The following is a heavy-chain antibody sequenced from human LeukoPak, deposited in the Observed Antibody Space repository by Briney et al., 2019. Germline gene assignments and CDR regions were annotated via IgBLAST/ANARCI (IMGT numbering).Heavy chain of an antibody. J-gene: IGHJ4*03. CDR2: ISSGSTYM. CDR1: GFTFSSYS. V-gene: IGHV3-21*01. D-gene: IGHD1-1*01. CDR3: ARGPTISETGYFDY. Sequence: GGSLRLSCAASGFTFSSYSMNWVRQAPGKGLEWVSSISSGSTYMYNADSLKGRFTISRDNAKNSLYLQMNSLRAEDTAVYYCARGPTISETGYFDYWGQGTLVTVSS.